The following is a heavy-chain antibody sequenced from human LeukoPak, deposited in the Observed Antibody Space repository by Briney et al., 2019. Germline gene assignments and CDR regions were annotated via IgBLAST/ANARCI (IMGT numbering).Heavy chain of an antibody. J-gene: IGHJ4*02. CDR3: ARDPGGGDYFDY. Sequence: PETLSLTCTVSGGSISSYYWSWIRQPPGKGLEWIGYIYYSGSTNYNPSLKSRVTISVDTSKNQFSLKLSSVTAADTAVYYCARDPGGGDYFDYWGQGTLVTVSS. D-gene: IGHD3-10*01. CDR2: IYYSGST. CDR1: GGSISSYY. V-gene: IGHV4-59*01.